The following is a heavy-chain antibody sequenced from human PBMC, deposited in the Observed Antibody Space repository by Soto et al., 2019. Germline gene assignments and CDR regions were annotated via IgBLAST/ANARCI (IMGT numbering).Heavy chain of an antibody. Sequence: QVQLVQSGAEVKKPGSSVKVSCKASGGTFSNTAFIWVRQAPGQGLEWMGGIIPIFGAPNYAQKFQGRLMISADDSASKAYMELNTLTSEDTAVYYWATPAEPLDTAMLKGLAHWGQGTLGTVSS. CDR3: ATPAEPLDTAMLKGLAH. J-gene: IGHJ4*02. CDR2: IIPIFGAP. CDR1: GGTFSNTA. V-gene: IGHV1-69*01. D-gene: IGHD5-18*01.